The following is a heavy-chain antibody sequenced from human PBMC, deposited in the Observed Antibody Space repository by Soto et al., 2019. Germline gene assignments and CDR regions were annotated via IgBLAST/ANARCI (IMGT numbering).Heavy chain of an antibody. CDR3: GRDIDIAVAGTNCGAVLDAFDI. Sequence: GGSLRLSCAASGFTFSSYSMNWVRQAPGKGLEWVSSISSSSSYIYYADSVKGRVTISRDNAKNSLYLQMNSLRAEDKAVYHCGRDIDIAVAGTNCGAVLDAFDIWGQGTMVTCSS. CDR1: GFTFSSYS. CDR2: ISSSSSYI. J-gene: IGHJ3*02. D-gene: IGHD6-19*01. V-gene: IGHV3-21*01.